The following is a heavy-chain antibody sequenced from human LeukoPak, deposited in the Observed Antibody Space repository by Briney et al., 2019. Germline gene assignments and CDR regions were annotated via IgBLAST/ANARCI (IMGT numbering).Heavy chain of an antibody. Sequence: GGSLRLSCAASGFIFSSHSMNWVRQAPGKGLEWVSSISTSSSAIYYADSVKGRFTISRDNAKNSLFLQMDSLRAEDTAVYYCARAYCSSTSCFEWGQGTLVTVSS. V-gene: IGHV3-48*01. J-gene: IGHJ4*02. CDR2: ISTSSSAI. D-gene: IGHD2-2*01. CDR3: ARAYCSSTSCFE. CDR1: GFIFSSHS.